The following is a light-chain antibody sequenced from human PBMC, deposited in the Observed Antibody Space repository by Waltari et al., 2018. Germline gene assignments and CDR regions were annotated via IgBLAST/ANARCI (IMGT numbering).Light chain of an antibody. V-gene: IGLV2-8*01. J-gene: IGLJ1*01. CDR3: SSYTDTNNFV. CDR2: EVS. Sequence: QSALAQPPSASGSPGQSVTISCTGASSDIGTYNFVSWYQPHPGKAPKLIIYEVSTRPPGVPVVFSGSKSGNTASLTVSGLQTEDEADYYCSSYTDTNNFVFGTGTKVTVL. CDR1: SSDIGTYNF.